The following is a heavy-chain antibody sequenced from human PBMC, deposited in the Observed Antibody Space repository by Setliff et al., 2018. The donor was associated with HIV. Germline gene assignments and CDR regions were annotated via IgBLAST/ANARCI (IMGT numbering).Heavy chain of an antibody. CDR2: ISYTGST. Sequence: SETLSLTCTVPGGSINRSNYYWGWTRQPPGKGLEWIGTISYTGSTYYDPPLKSRVTISLDTSKNQFFLKLSSVTAPDTAIYYCARQTWEYYDTLTGYYRSPKNFDSWGQGTLVTVSS. CDR3: ARQTWEYYDTLTGYYRSPKNFDS. J-gene: IGHJ4*02. D-gene: IGHD3-9*01. V-gene: IGHV4-39*01. CDR1: GGSINRSNYY.